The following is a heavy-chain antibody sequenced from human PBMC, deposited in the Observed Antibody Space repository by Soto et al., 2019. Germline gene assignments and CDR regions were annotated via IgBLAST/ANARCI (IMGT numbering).Heavy chain of an antibody. D-gene: IGHD3-3*01. V-gene: IGHV1-18*01. CDR3: ARDLHAITIGNYYYYMDV. CDR1: GYTFTSYG. J-gene: IGHJ6*03. CDR2: ISAYNGNT. Sequence: GASVKVSCKASGYTFTSYGISWVRQAPGQGLEWMGWISAYNGNTNYAQKLQGRVTMTTDTSASTAYMELRSLRSEDTAVYYCARDLHAITIGNYYYYMDVWGKGTTVTVSS.